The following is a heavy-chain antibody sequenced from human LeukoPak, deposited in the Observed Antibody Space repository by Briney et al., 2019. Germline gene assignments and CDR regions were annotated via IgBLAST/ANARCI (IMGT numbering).Heavy chain of an antibody. CDR2: IYYSGST. CDR1: GGSISSYY. J-gene: IGHJ4*02. CDR3: ARVGDSGSPGY. V-gene: IGHV4-59*01. Sequence: PSETLSLTCTVSGGSISSYYWSWIRQPPGKGLEWIGYIYYSGSTNYNPSLKSRVTISVDTSKNQFSLKLSSVTAADTAVYYCARVGDSGSPGYWGQGTLVTVSS. D-gene: IGHD3-22*01.